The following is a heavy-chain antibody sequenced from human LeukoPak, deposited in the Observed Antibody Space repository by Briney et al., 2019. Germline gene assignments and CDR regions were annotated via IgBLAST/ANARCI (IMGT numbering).Heavy chain of an antibody. V-gene: IGHV4-59*01. J-gene: IGHJ4*02. CDR2: LYYTGST. D-gene: IGHD6-19*01. CDR1: GGSISSYY. CDR3: ARQGSSGWYYYLDY. Sequence: SETLSLTCTVSGGSISSYYWSWVRQPPGKGLEWIGYLYYTGSTNSNPSLKSRVTMSVDTSKNQFSLNLSSVTAADTAVYYCARQGSSGWYYYLDYWGQGTLVTVSS.